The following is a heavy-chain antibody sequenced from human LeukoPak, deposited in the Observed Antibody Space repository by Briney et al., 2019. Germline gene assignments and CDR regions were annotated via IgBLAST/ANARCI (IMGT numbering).Heavy chain of an antibody. CDR2: INHSGST. CDR1: GGSFSGYY. Sequence: SETLSLTCAVYGGSFSGYYWSWIRQPPGKGLEWIGEINHSGSTNYNPSLKSQVTISVDTSKNQFSLKLSSVTAADTAVYYCARSGGDYENYSDYWGQGTLVTVYS. J-gene: IGHJ4*02. V-gene: IGHV4-34*01. CDR3: ARSGGDYENYSDY. D-gene: IGHD4-17*01.